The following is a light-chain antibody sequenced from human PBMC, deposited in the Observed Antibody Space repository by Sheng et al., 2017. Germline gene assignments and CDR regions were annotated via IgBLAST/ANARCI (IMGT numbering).Light chain of an antibody. Sequence: EMVMTQSPATLSVSPGEGATLSCRASQSLSSNLAWYQQKPGQAPXLLIYGASTRATGIPARFXGSGSGXEFTLTISSLQSEDLAVYYCQQYNNWPVTFGPGTKVDIK. V-gene: IGKV3-15*01. CDR1: QSLSSN. J-gene: IGKJ3*01. CDR2: GAS. CDR3: QQYNNWPVT.